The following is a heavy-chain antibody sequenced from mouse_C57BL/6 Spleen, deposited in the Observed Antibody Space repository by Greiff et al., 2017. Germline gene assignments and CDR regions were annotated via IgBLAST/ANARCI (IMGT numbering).Heavy chain of an antibody. J-gene: IGHJ3*01. D-gene: IGHD2-4*01. V-gene: IGHV1-82*01. CDR2: IYPGDGDT. CDR3: ARCDDYEGTWFAY. CDR1: GYAFSSSW. Sequence: VKLQESGPELVKPGASVKISCKASGYAFSSSWMNWVKQRPGKGLEWIGRIYPGDGDTNYNGKFKGKATLTADKSSSTAYMQLSSLTSEDSAVYFCARCDDYEGTWFAYWGQGTLVTVSA.